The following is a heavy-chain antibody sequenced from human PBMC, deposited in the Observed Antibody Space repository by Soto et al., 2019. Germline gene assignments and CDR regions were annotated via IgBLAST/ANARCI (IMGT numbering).Heavy chain of an antibody. CDR3: ARPINCNDGGGDAFDI. V-gene: IGHV1-46*01. CDR1: GYTFTSYY. CDR2: SNPSGGST. D-gene: IGHD1-20*01. J-gene: IGHJ3*02. Sequence: QVQLVQSGAEVKKPGASVKVSCKASGYTFTSYYMHWVRQAHGQGLELMGISNPSGGSTSYAQKCKGRVTMTSDTSMSTVYLELSSLRSEDTAVYYCARPINCNDGGGDAFDIWGQGTMVTVSS.